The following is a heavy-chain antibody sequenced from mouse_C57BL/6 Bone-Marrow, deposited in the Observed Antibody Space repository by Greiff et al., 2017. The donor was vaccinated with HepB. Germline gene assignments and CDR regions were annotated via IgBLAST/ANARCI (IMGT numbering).Heavy chain of an antibody. J-gene: IGHJ2*01. CDR2: ISSGGSYT. D-gene: IGHD1-1*01. CDR3: ARHLYYYGSSYCYFDY. V-gene: IGHV5-6*01. CDR1: GFTFSSYG. Sequence: EVQRVESGGDLVKPGGSLKLSCAASGFTFSSYGMSWVRQTPDKRLEWVATISSGGSYTYYPDSVKGRFTISRDNAKNTLYLQMSSLKSEDTAMYYCARHLYYYGSSYCYFDYWGQGTTLTVSS.